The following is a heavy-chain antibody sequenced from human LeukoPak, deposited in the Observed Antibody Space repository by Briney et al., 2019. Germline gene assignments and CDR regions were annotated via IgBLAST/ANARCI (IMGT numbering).Heavy chain of an antibody. D-gene: IGHD2-15*01. CDR3: ARKYCSGGSCYEGAFDI. CDR2: ISSSSSTI. J-gene: IGHJ3*02. V-gene: IGHV3-48*01. CDR1: GFTFSSYT. Sequence: GGSLRLSCAASGFTFSSYTMNWVRQAPGKGLEWVSYISSSSSTIYYADSVKGRFTISRDNAKNSLFLQMNSLRAEDTAVYYCARKYCSGGSCYEGAFDIWGQGTMVTASS.